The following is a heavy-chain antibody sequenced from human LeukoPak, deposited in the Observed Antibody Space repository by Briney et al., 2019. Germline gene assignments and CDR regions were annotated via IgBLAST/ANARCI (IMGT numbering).Heavy chain of an antibody. V-gene: IGHV4-59*08. CDR3: ARHIGGGIEDMDV. CDR2: IYVTGT. Sequence: SETLSLTCTVSGGSIGTYYWSWIRQSPGKGLEWIGYIYVTGTRYNPYLQSRVTISVDRSRNQFFLKMSPVTAADTAVYYCARHIGGGIEDMDVWGKGTKVIVSS. J-gene: IGHJ6*03. D-gene: IGHD3-16*02. CDR1: GGSIGTYY.